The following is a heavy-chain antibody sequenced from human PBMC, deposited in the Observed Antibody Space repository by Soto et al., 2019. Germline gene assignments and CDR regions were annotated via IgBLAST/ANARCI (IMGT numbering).Heavy chain of an antibody. CDR2: INSDGSST. V-gene: IGHV3-74*01. CDR1: GFTFSSYW. Sequence: EVQLVESGGGLVQPGGSLRLSCAASGFTFSSYWMHWVRQAPGKGLVWVSRINSDGSSTSYADSVKGRFTISRDNAKNTLYLQMNCLRAEDTAVYYCVRTSLVVAAATREDYWGQGTLSPSPQ. CDR3: VRTSLVVAAATREDY. D-gene: IGHD2-15*01. J-gene: IGHJ4*02.